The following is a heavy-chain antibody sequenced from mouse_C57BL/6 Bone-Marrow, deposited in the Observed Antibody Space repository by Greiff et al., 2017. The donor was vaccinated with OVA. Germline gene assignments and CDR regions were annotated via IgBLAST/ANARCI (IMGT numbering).Heavy chain of an antibody. CDR1: GYTFTSYW. J-gene: IGHJ2*01. CDR2: IDPSDSYT. Sequence: VQLQQPGAELVRPGTSVKLSCKASGYTFTSYWMHWVKQRPGQGLEWIGVIDPSDSYTNYNQKFKGKATLTVDTSSSTAYMQLSSLTSEDSAVYYCARSTPYFDYWGQGTTLTVSS. CDR3: ARSTPYFDY. V-gene: IGHV1-59*01.